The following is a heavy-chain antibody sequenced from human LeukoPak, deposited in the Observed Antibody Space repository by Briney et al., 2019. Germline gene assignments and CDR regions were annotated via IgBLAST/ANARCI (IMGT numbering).Heavy chain of an antibody. CDR2: ISARGSNT. J-gene: IGHJ4*02. CDR3: ASSGDILTGSVF. V-gene: IGHV3-23*01. CDR1: GFTFSNYA. Sequence: GGSLRLSCAASGFTFSNYAMSWVRQAPGKGLEWVSVISARGSNTYYADSVKGRFTISRDNSKNTLYLQMNSLRAEDTAVYYCASSGDILTGSVFWGEGGLVTIS. D-gene: IGHD3-9*01.